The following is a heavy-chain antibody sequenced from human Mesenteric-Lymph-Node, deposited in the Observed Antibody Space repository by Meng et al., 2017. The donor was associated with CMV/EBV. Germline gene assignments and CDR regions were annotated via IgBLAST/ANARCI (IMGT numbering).Heavy chain of an antibody. V-gene: IGHV5-51*01. CDR1: GYSFTNYW. J-gene: IGHJ4*02. CDR3: GRHNVSAAIDY. CDR2: IYPGDSDG. D-gene: IGHD2-8*01. Sequence: SCKASGYSFTNYWITWVRQMPGKGLEWMGIIYPGDSDGRYSPSFQGQVTISADKSATTAYLQWRSLKASDTAIYYCGRHNVSAAIDYWGQGTLVTVSS.